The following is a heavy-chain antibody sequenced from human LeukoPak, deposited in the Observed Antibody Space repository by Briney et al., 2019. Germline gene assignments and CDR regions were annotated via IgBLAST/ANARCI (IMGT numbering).Heavy chain of an antibody. CDR3: AKVLRVVPAAIQPFDY. J-gene: IGHJ4*02. D-gene: IGHD2-2*02. Sequence: GGSLRLSCAASGFTFSSYAMSWVRQAPGKGLEWVSAISGSGGSTYYADSVKGRFTISRDNSKNTLYLQMNSLRAEDTAVYYCAKVLRVVPAAIQPFDYWGQGTLVTVSS. CDR2: ISGSGGST. CDR1: GFTFSSYA. V-gene: IGHV3-23*01.